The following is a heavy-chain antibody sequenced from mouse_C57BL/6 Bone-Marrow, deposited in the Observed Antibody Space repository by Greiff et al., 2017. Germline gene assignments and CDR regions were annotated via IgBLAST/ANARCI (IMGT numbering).Heavy chain of an antibody. D-gene: IGHD2-2*01. CDR2: IDPNSGGT. CDR1: GYTFTSYW. Sequence: QVQLQQSGAELVKPGASVKLSCKASGYTFTSYWMHWVKQRPGRGLEWIGRIDPNSGGTKYNEKFKSKATLTVDKPSSTAYMQLSSLTSEDSAVYYCARERGIGYDGVVFGYWGQGITLTVSS. CDR3: ARERGIGYDGVVFGY. V-gene: IGHV1-72*01. J-gene: IGHJ2*01.